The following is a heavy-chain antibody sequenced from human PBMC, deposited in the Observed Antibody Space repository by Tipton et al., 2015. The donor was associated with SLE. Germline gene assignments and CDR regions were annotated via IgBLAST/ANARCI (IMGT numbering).Heavy chain of an antibody. CDR3: ARGRDGYKFWYFDL. CDR1: GGSFSGYY. J-gene: IGHJ2*01. CDR2: INHSGST. Sequence: GLVKPSETLSLTCAVYGGSFSGYYWSWIRQPPGKGLEWIGEINHSGSTNYNPSLKSRVTISVDTSKNQFSLKLSSVTAADTAVYYCARGRDGYKFWYFDLWGRGTLVTVSS. V-gene: IGHV4-34*01. D-gene: IGHD5-24*01.